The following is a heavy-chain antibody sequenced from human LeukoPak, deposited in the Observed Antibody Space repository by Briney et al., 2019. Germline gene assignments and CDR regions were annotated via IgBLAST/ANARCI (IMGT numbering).Heavy chain of an antibody. CDR1: GGTFSSYA. J-gene: IGHJ5*02. CDR3: ARDGGYCSSTSCRPYNWFDP. Sequence: ASVKASCKASGGTFSSYAISWVRQAPGQGLEWMGGIIPIFGTANYAQKFQGRVTIIADESTSTAYMELSSLRSEDTAVYYCARDGGYCSSTSCRPYNWFDPWGQGTLVTVSS. D-gene: IGHD2-2*01. CDR2: IIPIFGTA. V-gene: IGHV1-69*13.